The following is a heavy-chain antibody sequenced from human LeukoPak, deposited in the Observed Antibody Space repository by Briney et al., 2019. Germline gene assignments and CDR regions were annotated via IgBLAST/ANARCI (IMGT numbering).Heavy chain of an antibody. D-gene: IGHD1-26*01. CDR3: AKDSGSGSYFDY. CDR1: GFXFSSYG. V-gene: IGHV3-30*18. J-gene: IGHJ4*02. CDR2: ISHDGSNK. Sequence: GGSLRLSCAASGFXFSSYGIHWVRQAPGKGLEWVALISHDGSNKYYADSVKGRFTISRDNSKNALYLQMNSLRAEDTAVYYCAKDSGSGSYFDYWGQGTLVTVSS.